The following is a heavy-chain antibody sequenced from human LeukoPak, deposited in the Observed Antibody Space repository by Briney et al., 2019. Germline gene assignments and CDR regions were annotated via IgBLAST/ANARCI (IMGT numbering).Heavy chain of an antibody. D-gene: IGHD3-22*01. CDR2: IYHSGST. J-gene: IGHJ4*02. CDR3: ARLSYYDSSGYYLNRVFDY. Sequence: SETLSLTCAVSGGSISSVGYSWSWIRQPPGKGLEWIGYIYHSGSTYYNPSLKSRVTISVDRSKNQFSLKLSSVTAADTAVYYCARLSYYDSSGYYLNRVFDYWGQGTLVTVSS. V-gene: IGHV4-30-2*01. CDR1: GGSISSVGYS.